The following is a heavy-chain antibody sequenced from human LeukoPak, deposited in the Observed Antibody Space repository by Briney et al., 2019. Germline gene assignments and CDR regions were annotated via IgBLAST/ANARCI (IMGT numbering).Heavy chain of an antibody. Sequence: LGESLKISCKGSRYNFTNYWISWVRQMPGKGLEWMGTIDPSDSYNNYSPSFQGHVTISADKSISTAYLQWSSLKASDTAMYYCARAYSRSRFDYWGQGTLVTVSS. CDR3: ARAYSRSRFDY. CDR2: IDPSDSYN. J-gene: IGHJ4*02. D-gene: IGHD6-6*01. V-gene: IGHV5-10-1*01. CDR1: RYNFTNYW.